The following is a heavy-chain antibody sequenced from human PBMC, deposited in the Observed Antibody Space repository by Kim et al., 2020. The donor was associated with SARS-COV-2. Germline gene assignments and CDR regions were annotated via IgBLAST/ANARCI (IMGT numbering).Heavy chain of an antibody. CDR3: GKVNDYGDYLQWYFDL. V-gene: IGHV3-23*01. CDR2: ISASGATP. Sequence: GGSLRLSCAASGFTFSSYAMSWVRQAPEKGLEWVSGISASGATPYYADSVKGRFTISRDNSKNTLYLQMNSLRAEDTAVYYCGKVNDYGDYLQWYFDLWG. D-gene: IGHD4-17*01. J-gene: IGHJ2*01. CDR1: GFTFSSYA.